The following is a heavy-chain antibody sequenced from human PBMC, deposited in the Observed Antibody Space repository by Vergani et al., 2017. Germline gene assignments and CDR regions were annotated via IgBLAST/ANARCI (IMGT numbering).Heavy chain of an antibody. CDR1: GFTFSSYG. D-gene: IGHD3-22*01. CDR2: IWYDGSNK. Sequence: QVQLVESGGGVVQPGRSLRLSCAASGFTFSSYGMHWVRQAPGKGLEWVAVIWYDGSNKYYADSVKGRFTISRDNSKNTLYLQMNSLRAEDTAVYYCARTEYYYDSSGYNDAFDIWGQGTMVTVSS. V-gene: IGHV3-33*08. J-gene: IGHJ3*02. CDR3: ARTEYYYDSSGYNDAFDI.